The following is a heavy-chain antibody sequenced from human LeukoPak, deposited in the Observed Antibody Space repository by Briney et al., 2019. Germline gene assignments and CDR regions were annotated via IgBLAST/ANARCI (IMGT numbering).Heavy chain of an antibody. D-gene: IGHD3-3*01. CDR3: AKPPTYYDFWSGYLQD. V-gene: IGHV3-53*01. J-gene: IGHJ4*02. CDR2: IYSADST. CDR1: GFTVSSNY. Sequence: PGGSLRLSCAASGFTVSSNYMTWVRQAPGKGLEWVSVIYSADSTYYADSVKGRFTISRDSSKNTLYLQMNSLRAEDTAVYYCAKPPTYYDFWSGYLQDWGQGTLVTVSS.